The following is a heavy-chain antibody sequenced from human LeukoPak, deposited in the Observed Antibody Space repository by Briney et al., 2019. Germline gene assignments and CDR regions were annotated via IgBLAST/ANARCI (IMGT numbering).Heavy chain of an antibody. J-gene: IGHJ4*02. V-gene: IGHV3-74*01. CDR3: TRSMFPYYFDC. D-gene: IGHD3-10*02. Sequence: GGSLRLSCVASGFTFSNYWIHWVRQAPGKGLVWVSRTNNDGSSTTYADSVKGRFTSSRDNAKNTLYLQMDSLRAEDTAVYYCTRSMFPYYFDCWGQGTLVTVSS. CDR2: TNNDGSST. CDR1: GFTFSNYW.